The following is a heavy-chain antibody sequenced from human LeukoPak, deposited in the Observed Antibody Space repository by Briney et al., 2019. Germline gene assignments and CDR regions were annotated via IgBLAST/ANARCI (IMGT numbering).Heavy chain of an antibody. CDR1: GFTFSSYG. J-gene: IGHJ5*02. Sequence: PGGSLRLSCAASGFTFSSYGMHWVRQAPGKGLEWVSFIRYDGSDKHYADSVKGRFTISRDNSKNTLYLQMNSLRAEDTAVYYCAKGVAAAAVNWFDPWGQGTLVTVSS. CDR3: AKGVAAAAVNWFDP. D-gene: IGHD6-13*01. CDR2: IRYDGSDK. V-gene: IGHV3-30*02.